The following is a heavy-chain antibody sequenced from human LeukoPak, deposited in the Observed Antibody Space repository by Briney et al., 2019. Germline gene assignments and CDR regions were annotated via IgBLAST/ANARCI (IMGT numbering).Heavy chain of an antibody. Sequence: GGSLRLSCAASGLSVSSNYMSWVRQAPGSGLEWVSVLYSDGDTYYGDSVKGRFTISRDKSKNTLYLQMNSLRADDTAVYYCARRVTGSSGWLFDYWGQGTLVTVSS. CDR3: ARRVTGSSGWLFDY. J-gene: IGHJ4*02. CDR2: LYSDGDT. D-gene: IGHD6-19*01. V-gene: IGHV3-53*01. CDR1: GLSVSSNY.